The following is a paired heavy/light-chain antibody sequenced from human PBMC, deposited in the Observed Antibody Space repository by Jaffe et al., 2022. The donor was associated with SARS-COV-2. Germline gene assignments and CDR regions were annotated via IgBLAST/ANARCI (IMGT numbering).Heavy chain of an antibody. CDR3: VWGGRRYYPF. D-gene: IGHD1-26*01. CDR2: IKEDELER. CDR1: GFTLGRSTMTTFSRNT. Sequence: EVQLVESGGGLVQPGESLRLSCAASGFTLGRSTMTTFSRNTMTWVRQGPGKGLEWVANIKEDELERHYVDSVKGRFTISRDNSKKSLYLQMTSLRAEDTAVYYCVWGGRRYYPFWGQGTLVTVSS. V-gene: IGHV3-7*04. J-gene: IGHJ4*02.
Light chain of an antibody. V-gene: IGLV1-51*01. Sequence: QSLLTQPPSMSAAPGQKVTISCSGSSSNIGNNDVSWYQQLPGTVPKLLIYDNNKRPSGILDRFSGSKSGTSATLGITGLQTGDEADYYCGTWDSSLSGVVFGGGTKLIVL. J-gene: IGLJ2*01. CDR3: GTWDSSLSGVV. CDR2: DNN. CDR1: SSNIGNND.